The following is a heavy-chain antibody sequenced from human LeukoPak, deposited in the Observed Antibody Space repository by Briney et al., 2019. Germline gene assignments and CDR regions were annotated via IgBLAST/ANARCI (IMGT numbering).Heavy chain of an antibody. CDR1: GFTVSSNY. V-gene: IGHV3-23*01. CDR3: ARDLDYYDSSGDLLDY. J-gene: IGHJ4*02. Sequence: PGGSLRLFCAAPGFTVSSNYMSWVRQAPGKGLEWVSAISGSGGSTYYADSVKGRFTISRDNAKNSLYLQMNSLRAEDTAVYYCARDLDYYDSSGDLLDYWGQGTLVTVSS. CDR2: ISGSGGST. D-gene: IGHD3-22*01.